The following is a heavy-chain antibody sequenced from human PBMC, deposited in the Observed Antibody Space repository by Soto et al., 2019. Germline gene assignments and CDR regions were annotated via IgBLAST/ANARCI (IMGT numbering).Heavy chain of an antibody. D-gene: IGHD2-21*01. CDR2: INGDGSRT. CDR1: GFTFSSDW. Sequence: EVQLVESGGGLVQPGGSLRLSCAASGFTFSSDWMHWVRQAPGKGLVWVSRINGDGSRTTYVDSVKGRFTISRDNAENTVFLQMNSLTAEDTAVYYCARGRHGLLGQDYWGQGTLVTVSS. CDR3: ARGRHGLLGQDY. V-gene: IGHV3-74*01. J-gene: IGHJ4*02.